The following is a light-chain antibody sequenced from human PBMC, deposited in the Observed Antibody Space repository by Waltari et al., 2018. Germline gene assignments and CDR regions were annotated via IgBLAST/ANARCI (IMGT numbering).Light chain of an antibody. CDR1: RSDVGGYNY. CDR3: SSYTSSSTLVV. CDR2: EVS. J-gene: IGLJ2*01. Sequence: QSALTQPASVSGSPGQSITISCTGTRSDVGGYNYVSWYQQHPGKAPKLMIYEVSNRPSGVSNRFSGSKSGNTASLTISGLQAKDEADYYCSSYTSSSTLVVFGGGTKLTVL. V-gene: IGLV2-14*01.